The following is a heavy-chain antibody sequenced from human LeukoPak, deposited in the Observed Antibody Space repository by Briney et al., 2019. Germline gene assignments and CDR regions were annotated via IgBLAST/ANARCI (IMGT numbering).Heavy chain of an antibody. J-gene: IGHJ4*02. Sequence: GGSLRLSCAASGFTFNSYWMHWVRQAPGKGLVWVSRINNDGSSTIYADSVKGRFTISRDNAKNTLYLQMNSLGAGDTAVYYCVREASRWDLDYWGQGTLVTVSS. CDR2: INNDGSST. CDR3: VREASRWDLDY. D-gene: IGHD1-26*01. V-gene: IGHV3-74*01. CDR1: GFTFNSYW.